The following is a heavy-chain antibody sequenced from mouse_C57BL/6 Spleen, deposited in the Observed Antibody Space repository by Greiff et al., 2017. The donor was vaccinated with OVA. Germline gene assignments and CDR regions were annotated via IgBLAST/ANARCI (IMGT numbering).Heavy chain of an antibody. D-gene: IGHD2-3*01. Sequence: QVQLQQPGAELVKPGASVKMSCKASGYTFTSYWITWVKQRPGQGLEWIGDIYPGSGSTNYNEKFKSKATLTVDTSSSTAYMQLSSLTSEDSAVYYCARKARDGYYEESYAMDYWGQGTSVTVAS. V-gene: IGHV1-55*01. J-gene: IGHJ4*01. CDR3: ARKARDGYYEESYAMDY. CDR1: GYTFTSYW. CDR2: IYPGSGST.